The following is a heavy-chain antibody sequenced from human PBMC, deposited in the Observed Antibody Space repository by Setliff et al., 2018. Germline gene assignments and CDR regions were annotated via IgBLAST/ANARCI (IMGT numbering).Heavy chain of an antibody. J-gene: IGHJ6*02. CDR1: GGSISSATSY. D-gene: IGHD3-10*01. V-gene: IGHV4-61*02. Sequence: SETLSLTCIVSGGSISSATSYWNWIRQPAGKELEWIGRIYAIRSTNYNPSLKSRVTISLDTSNNQFSLKLSSVTAADAAVYYCARGSTMIQGVRLYYHGLDVWGQGTTVTAP. CDR2: IYAIRST. CDR3: ARGSTMIQGVRLYYHGLDV.